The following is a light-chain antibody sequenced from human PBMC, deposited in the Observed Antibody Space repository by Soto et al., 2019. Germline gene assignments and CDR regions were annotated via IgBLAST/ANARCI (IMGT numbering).Light chain of an antibody. CDR3: QSYDSCLSGWV. Sequence: QSVLTQPPSVSGAPGQRVTISCTGSSSNIGAGYVVHWYQQLPGTAPKLLIYGNSNRPSGVPDRFSGSKSGTSASLAITGLQAEDEADYYCQSYDSCLSGWVCGVGTTLTVL. V-gene: IGLV1-40*01. J-gene: IGLJ3*02. CDR2: GNS. CDR1: SSNIGAGYV.